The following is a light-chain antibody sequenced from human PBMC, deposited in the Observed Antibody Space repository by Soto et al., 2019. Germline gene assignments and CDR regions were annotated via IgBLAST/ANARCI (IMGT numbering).Light chain of an antibody. CDR3: LQDHGFPRT. CDR2: AAS. Sequence: AIEMTQSPSSLSTSVGDRVTITCRATQDIREDLGWYQQKPGKAPKLLIYAASSLQSEVPSRFSGSXSGTDFTLTISSXXXXXXXTXFXLQDHGFPRTFGGGTKVEIK. J-gene: IGKJ4*01. V-gene: IGKV1-6*01. CDR1: QDIRED.